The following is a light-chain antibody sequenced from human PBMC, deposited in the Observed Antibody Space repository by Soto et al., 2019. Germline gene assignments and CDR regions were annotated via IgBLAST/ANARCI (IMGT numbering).Light chain of an antibody. CDR2: EVS. V-gene: IGLV2-8*01. J-gene: IGLJ2*01. Sequence: QAVVTQPPSASGSPGQSVTISCTGTSSDVGGYNYVSWYRQHPGKAPKLMTYEVSKRPSGVPDRFSGSKSGNTASLTVSGLQAEDEADYYCSSYAGSNGVIFGGGTKLTVL. CDR1: SSDVGGYNY. CDR3: SSYAGSNGVI.